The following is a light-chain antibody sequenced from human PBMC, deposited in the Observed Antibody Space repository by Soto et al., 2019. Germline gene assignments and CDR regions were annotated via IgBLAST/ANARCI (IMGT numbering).Light chain of an antibody. V-gene: IGLV2-14*01. CDR2: EVS. J-gene: IGLJ1*01. CDR3: ISYTSSSTSYV. CDR1: SSDVGGYNY. Sequence: QSVLTLPASVSGSPGQSITISCTGTSSDVGGYNYVAWYQQHPGKVPRLMIYEVSNRPSGVSNRFSGSKSGSTASLTISGLQDEDEADYYCISYTSSSTSYVFGTGNKVTVL.